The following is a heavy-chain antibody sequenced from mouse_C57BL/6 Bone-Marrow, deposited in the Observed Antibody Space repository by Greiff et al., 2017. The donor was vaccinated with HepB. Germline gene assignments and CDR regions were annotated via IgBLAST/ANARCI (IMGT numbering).Heavy chain of an antibody. V-gene: IGHV5-17*01. CDR1: GFTFSDYG. J-gene: IGHJ3*01. CDR3: ARPRDYYGSSFSY. CDR2: ISSGSSTI. D-gene: IGHD1-1*01. Sequence: EVNLVESGGGLVKPGGSLKLSCAASGFTFSDYGMHWVRQAPEKGLEWVAYISSGSSTIYYADTVKGRFTISRDNAKNTLFLQMTSLRSEDTAMYYCARPRDYYGSSFSYWGQGTLVTVSA.